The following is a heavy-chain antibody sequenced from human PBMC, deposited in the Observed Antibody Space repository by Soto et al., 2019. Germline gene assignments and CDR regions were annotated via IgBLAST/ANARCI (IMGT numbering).Heavy chain of an antibody. CDR3: ARMDV. V-gene: IGHV5-10-1*01. CDR1: GYSPSSYW. CDR2: IDPTDSYT. Sequence: PGESLKISCKASGYSPSSYWISWVRQLPGKGLEWMGRIDPTDSYTEYSPSFQGHVTISTDESLGTAYLQWYSLRASDTAIYYCARMDVWGQGTTVTVSS. J-gene: IGHJ6*02.